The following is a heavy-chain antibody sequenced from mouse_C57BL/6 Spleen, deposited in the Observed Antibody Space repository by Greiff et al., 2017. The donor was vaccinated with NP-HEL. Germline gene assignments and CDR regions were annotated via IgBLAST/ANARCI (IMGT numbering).Heavy chain of an antibody. J-gene: IGHJ1*03. CDR3: ARRGYYGSSPWYFDV. V-gene: IGHV8-12*01. CDR1: GFSLSTSGMG. CDR2: IYWDDDK. D-gene: IGHD1-1*01. Sequence: QVTLKVSGPGILQSSQTLSLTCSFSGFSLSTSGMGVSWIRQPSGKGLEWLAHIYWDDDKRYNPSLKSRLTISKDTSRNQVFLKITSVDTADTATYDCARRGYYGSSPWYFDVWGTGTTVTVSS.